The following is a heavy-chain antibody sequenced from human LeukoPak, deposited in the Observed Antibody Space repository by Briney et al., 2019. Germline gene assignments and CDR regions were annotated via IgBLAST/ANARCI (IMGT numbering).Heavy chain of an antibody. CDR2: INHSGST. CDR1: GGSFSGYH. D-gene: IGHD6-13*01. V-gene: IGHV4-34*01. CDR3: ARGPSSSWYLPDFDY. Sequence: SETLSLTCAVYGGSFSGYHWSWIRQPPGKGLEWIGEINHSGSTNYNPSLKSRVTISVDTSKNQFSLKLSSVTAADTAVYYCARGPSSSWYLPDFDYWGQGTLVTVSS. J-gene: IGHJ4*02.